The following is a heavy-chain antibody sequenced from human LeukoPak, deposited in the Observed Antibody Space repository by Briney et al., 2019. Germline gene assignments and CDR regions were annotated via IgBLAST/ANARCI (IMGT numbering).Heavy chain of an antibody. J-gene: IGHJ4*02. Sequence: PGGSLRLSCAASGFTFDDYAMHWVRQAPGKGLEWVSGISWNSGSIGYADSVKGRFTISRDDAKNSLYLQMNSLRAEDMALYYCAKGCYYDITTTCFDYWGQGTLVTVSS. CDR2: ISWNSGSI. V-gene: IGHV3-9*03. D-gene: IGHD3-22*01. CDR1: GFTFDDYA. CDR3: AKGCYYDITTTCFDY.